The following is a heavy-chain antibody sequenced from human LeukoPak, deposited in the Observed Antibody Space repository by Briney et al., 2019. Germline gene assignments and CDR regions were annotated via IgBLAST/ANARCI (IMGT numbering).Heavy chain of an antibody. Sequence: PSETLSLTCAVYGGSFSGYYWSWIRQPPGKGLEWIGEINHSGSTNYNPSLKSRVTISVDTSKNQFSLKLSSVTAADTAVYYCARGIGSYYVDYWGQGTLVTVSS. D-gene: IGHD1-26*01. CDR3: ARGIGSYYVDY. J-gene: IGHJ4*02. CDR2: INHSGST. CDR1: GGSFSGYY. V-gene: IGHV4-34*01.